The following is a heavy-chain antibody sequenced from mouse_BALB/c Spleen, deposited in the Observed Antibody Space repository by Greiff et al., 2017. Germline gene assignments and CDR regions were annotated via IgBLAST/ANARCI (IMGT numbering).Heavy chain of an antibody. CDR3: AQKGDYDWFAY. D-gene: IGHD2-4*01. CDR2: IDPANGNT. CDR1: GFNIKDTY. Sequence: VQLQQSGAELVKPGASVKLSCTASGFNIKDTYMHWVKQRPEQGLEWIGRIDPANGNTKYDPKFQGKATITADTSSNTAYLQLSSLTSEDTAVYYCAQKGDYDWFAYWGQGTLVTVAA. J-gene: IGHJ3*01. V-gene: IGHV14-3*02.